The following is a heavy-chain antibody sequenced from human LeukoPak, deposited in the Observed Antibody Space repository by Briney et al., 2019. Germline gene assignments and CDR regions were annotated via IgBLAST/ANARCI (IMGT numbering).Heavy chain of an antibody. D-gene: IGHD3-10*01. V-gene: IGHV1-2*02. J-gene: IGHJ4*02. CDR2: INPNSGGT. CDR1: GYTFTGYY. Sequence: ASVKVSCKASGYTFTGYYMHWVRQAPRQGLEWMGWINPNSGGTNYAQKFQGRVTMTRDTSISTAYMELSRLRSDDTAVYYCARGKTITMVRGVIYDYWGQGTLVTVSS. CDR3: ARGKTITMVRGVIYDY.